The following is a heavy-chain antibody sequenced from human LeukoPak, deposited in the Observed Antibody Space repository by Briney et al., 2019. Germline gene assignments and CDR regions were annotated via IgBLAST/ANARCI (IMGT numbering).Heavy chain of an antibody. D-gene: IGHD5-24*01. CDR1: GFTFSSYA. J-gene: IGHJ3*02. Sequence: PGGSLRLSCAASGFTFSSYAMHWVRQAPGKGLEYVSAISSNGGSTYYANSVKGRFTISRDNSKNTLYLQMGSLRAEDMAVYYCARDRKMAINSWAFDIWGQGTMVTVSS. CDR2: ISSNGGST. V-gene: IGHV3-64*01. CDR3: ARDRKMAINSWAFDI.